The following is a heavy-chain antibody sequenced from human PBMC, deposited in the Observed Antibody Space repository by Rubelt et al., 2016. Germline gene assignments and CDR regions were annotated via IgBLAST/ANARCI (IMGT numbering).Heavy chain of an antibody. V-gene: IGHV4-59*01. Sequence: QVHLQESGPGLVKPSETLSLTCTVSGGSISSYYWSWIRQPPGKGLEWIGYIYNSGSINYSPSLISRLTISVDTYNNQCSLKLSSVTAADTAVYYCARVGEKAIIRDWGQGSLVTVSS. D-gene: IGHD5-24*01. CDR1: GGSISSYY. CDR3: ARVGEKAIIRD. J-gene: IGHJ4*02. CDR2: IYNSGSI.